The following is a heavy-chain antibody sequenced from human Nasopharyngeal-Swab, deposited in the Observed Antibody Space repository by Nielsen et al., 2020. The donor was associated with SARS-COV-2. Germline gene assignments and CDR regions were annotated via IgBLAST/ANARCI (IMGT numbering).Heavy chain of an antibody. V-gene: IGHV3-30*02. CDR2: IRYDGSNK. J-gene: IGHJ4*02. CDR1: GFTFSSYG. D-gene: IGHD2-2*01. CDR3: AKDKYQLPTFDY. Sequence: GGSLRLSCAASGFTFSSYGMHWVRQAPGKGLEWVAFIRYDGSNKYYADSVKGRFTISRDNSKNTLYLQMNSLRAEDTAVYYCAKDKYQLPTFDYWGQGTLVTVSS.